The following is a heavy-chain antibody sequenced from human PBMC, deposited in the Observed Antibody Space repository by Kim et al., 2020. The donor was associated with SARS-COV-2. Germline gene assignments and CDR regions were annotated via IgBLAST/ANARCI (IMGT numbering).Heavy chain of an antibody. Sequence: GGSLRLSCSASGFSFSDYYMTWIRQAPGKGLEWVSYISSGSSYTNYADSVKGRFTISRDNAKNSLYLQMNSLRAEDTAVYYCARGNYYDSNGVDPWGQGTLVTVSS. D-gene: IGHD3-22*01. CDR1: GFSFSDYY. CDR3: ARGNYYDSNGVDP. J-gene: IGHJ5*02. CDR2: ISSGSSYT. V-gene: IGHV3-11*06.